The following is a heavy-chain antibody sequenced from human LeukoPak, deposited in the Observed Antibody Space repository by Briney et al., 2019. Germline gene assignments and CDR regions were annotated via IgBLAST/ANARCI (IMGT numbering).Heavy chain of an antibody. Sequence: GGSLRLSCAASGFTFSSYGMHWVRQAPGKGLERVAFIRYDGSNKYYADSVKGRFTISRDNSKNTLYLQMNGLRAEDTAMYYCAKVSLNMVNDAFDIWGQGTMVSVSS. D-gene: IGHD4/OR15-4a*01. CDR2: IRYDGSNK. CDR3: AKVSLNMVNDAFDI. CDR1: GFTFSSYG. J-gene: IGHJ3*02. V-gene: IGHV3-30*02.